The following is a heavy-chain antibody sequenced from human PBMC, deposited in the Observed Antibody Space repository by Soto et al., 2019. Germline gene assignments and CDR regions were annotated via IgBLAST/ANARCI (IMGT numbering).Heavy chain of an antibody. J-gene: IGHJ4*02. CDR3: VGGYERAFGYSGGIEF. Sequence: SETLSLTCSVSNGSINSRDSDWGWIRQPRGKGREGIGSRDYSGGTYYLPSLKSRVTISVDTAKNEFSVKLTSVTATHTAMYSCVGGYERAFGYSGGIEFWGQGTPVTVS. CDR1: NGSINSRDSD. V-gene: IGHV4-39*01. CDR2: RDYSGGT. D-gene: IGHD5-12*01.